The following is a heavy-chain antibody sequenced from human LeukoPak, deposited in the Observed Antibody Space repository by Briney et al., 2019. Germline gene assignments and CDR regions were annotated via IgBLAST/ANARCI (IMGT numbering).Heavy chain of an antibody. D-gene: IGHD6-19*01. V-gene: IGHV3-23*01. CDR1: GFTFSSYA. J-gene: IGHJ4*02. CDR3: ARYGRGWSPFDY. CDR2: INGNGGST. Sequence: GGSLRLSCAASGFTFSSYAMTWVRQAPGKGLEWGSGINGNGGSTYYADSVKGRFSASRDNYKNAMYLQMSSLRVEDTAVYYCARYGRGWSPFDYCGQGTLVTVSS.